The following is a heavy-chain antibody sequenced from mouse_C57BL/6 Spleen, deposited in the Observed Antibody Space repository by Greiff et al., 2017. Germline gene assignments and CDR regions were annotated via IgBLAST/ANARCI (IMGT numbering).Heavy chain of an antibody. CDR2: IDPSDSET. V-gene: IGHV1-52*01. CDR3: ARWGMTGSWYFDV. J-gene: IGHJ1*03. Sequence: QQSCKASGYTFTSYWMHWVKQRPIQGLEWIGNIDPSDSETHYNQKFKDKATLTVDKSSSTAYMQLSSLTSEDSAVYYCARWGMTGSWYFDVWGTGTTVTVSS. CDR1: GYTFTSYW.